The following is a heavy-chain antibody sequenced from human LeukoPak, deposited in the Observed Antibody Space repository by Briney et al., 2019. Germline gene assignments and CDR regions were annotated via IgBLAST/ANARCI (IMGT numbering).Heavy chain of an antibody. V-gene: IGHV3-7*01. CDR2: IKEDGGEE. D-gene: IGHD4/OR15-4a*01. Sequence: GGSLRLSCAASGFTFSSYWMSWVRQAPGKGLEWVANIKEDGGEEHYVDSVKGRFTISRDNAKNSLYLQMNSLRAEDTAVYYCARGRLCDYWGQGTLVTVSS. CDR3: ARGRLCDY. J-gene: IGHJ4*02. CDR1: GFTFSSYW.